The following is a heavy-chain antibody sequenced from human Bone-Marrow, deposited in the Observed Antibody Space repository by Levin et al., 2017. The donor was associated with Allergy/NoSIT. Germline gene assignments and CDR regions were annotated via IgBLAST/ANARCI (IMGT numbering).Heavy chain of an antibody. D-gene: IGHD5-12*01. CDR2: IHHSGSI. V-gene: IGHV4-34*01. CDR1: GGSFSDYY. J-gene: IGHJ4*02. Sequence: PSETLSLTCAAYGGSFSDYYWTRIRQTPGKGLEWIGEIHHSGSINHNPSLKSRVTISVDTSKNQFSLKLSSVTAADTGIYYCARVRVGGYSAYGKFDYWGQGTLVTVSS. CDR3: ARVRVGGYSAYGKFDY.